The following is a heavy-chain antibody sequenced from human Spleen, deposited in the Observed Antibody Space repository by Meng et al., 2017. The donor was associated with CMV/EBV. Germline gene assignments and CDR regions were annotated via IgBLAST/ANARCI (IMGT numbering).Heavy chain of an antibody. D-gene: IGHD7-27*01. CDR1: GFTFSTYS. V-gene: IGHV3-21*01. CDR2: ISSSSGYI. Sequence: SLRLSCAASGFTFSTYSMNWVRQAPGKGLEWVSSISSSSGYIYYADSVKGRFTISRDNAQNSLYLQMNSLRGEDTAVYYCARDPPGVWGQGTVV. CDR3: ARDPPGV. J-gene: IGHJ3*01.